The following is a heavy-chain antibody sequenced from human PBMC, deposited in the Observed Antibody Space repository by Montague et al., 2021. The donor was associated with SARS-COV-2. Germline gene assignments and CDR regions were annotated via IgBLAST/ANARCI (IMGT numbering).Heavy chain of an antibody. CDR3: ARDLQSDSSGYYYYGMDV. CDR1: GFTLSSYW. V-gene: IGHV3-7*01. Sequence: SLRLSCAASGFTLSSYWISWVRQAPGKGLEWVANIKQDGSEKYYXDSVKGRFTISRDNAKNSLYLQMNSLRAEDTAVYYCARDLQSDSSGYYYYGMDVWGQGTTVTVSS. CDR2: IKQDGSEK. J-gene: IGHJ6*02. D-gene: IGHD3-22*01.